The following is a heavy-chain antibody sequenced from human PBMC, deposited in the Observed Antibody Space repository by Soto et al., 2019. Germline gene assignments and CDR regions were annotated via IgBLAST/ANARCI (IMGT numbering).Heavy chain of an antibody. CDR2: IYHSGST. CDR3: ARDGIAAAGRRFDY. CDR1: GGSISSSNW. Sequence: SETLSLTCAVSGGSISSSNWWSWVRQPPGKGLEWIGEIYHSGSTNYNPSLKSRVTISVDKSKNQFSLKLSSVTAADTAVYYCARDGIAAAGRRFDYWGQGTLVTVSS. V-gene: IGHV4-4*02. D-gene: IGHD6-13*01. J-gene: IGHJ4*02.